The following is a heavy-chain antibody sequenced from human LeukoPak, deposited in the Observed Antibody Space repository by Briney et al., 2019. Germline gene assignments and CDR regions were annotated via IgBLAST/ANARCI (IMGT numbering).Heavy chain of an antibody. CDR1: GFTFNSYS. D-gene: IGHD5-12*01. CDR2: ISSSSGYI. CDR3: ARSALYSGYDPFDY. V-gene: IGHV3-21*01. J-gene: IGHJ4*02. Sequence: GGSLRLSCAASGFTFNSYSMNWVRQTPGKGLEWVSYISSSSGYINYADSVKGRFTISRDNAKNSLYLQMNSLRAEDTAVYYCARSALYSGYDPFDYWGQGTLVTVSS.